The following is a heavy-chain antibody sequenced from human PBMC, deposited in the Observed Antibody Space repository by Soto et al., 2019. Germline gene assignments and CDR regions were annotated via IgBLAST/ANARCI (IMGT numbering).Heavy chain of an antibody. D-gene: IGHD1-20*01. CDR2: ISISGNT. J-gene: IGHJ6*02. Sequence: SETLTLTCTVSGGSISNYYWSWIRQPAGKGLEWIGRISISGNTNYNPSLKSRVTMSVDTSKNQFSLKLSSVTAADTAVYYCARAGYNSEPFGMDVWGQGTTVTVSS. V-gene: IGHV4-4*07. CDR1: GGSISNYY. CDR3: ARAGYNSEPFGMDV.